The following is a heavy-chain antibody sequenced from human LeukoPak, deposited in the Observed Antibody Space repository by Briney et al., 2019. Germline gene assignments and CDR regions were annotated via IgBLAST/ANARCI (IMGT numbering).Heavy chain of an antibody. Sequence: TGESLKISCKGSGYSFSTYWIGWVRQKPGKGLEWMGIIYPGDSDTRYSPSFQGQVTISADKSISTAYLQWSSLKASDTAMYYCARHVGVEDYYYYMDVWGKGTTVTVSS. J-gene: IGHJ6*03. CDR1: GYSFSTYW. CDR3: ARHVGVEDYYYYMDV. D-gene: IGHD1-26*01. V-gene: IGHV5-51*01. CDR2: IYPGDSDT.